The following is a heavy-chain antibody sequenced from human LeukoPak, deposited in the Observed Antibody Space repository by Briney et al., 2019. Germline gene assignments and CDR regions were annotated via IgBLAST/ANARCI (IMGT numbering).Heavy chain of an antibody. CDR1: GYTFTSYD. CDR2: MNPNSGNT. J-gene: IGHJ3*02. Sequence: ASVKVSCNASGYTFTSYDINWVRQATGQGLEWMGWMNPNSGNTGYAQNFQGRVTMTRNTSISTAYMELSSLRSEDTTVYYCAREPYYYDSSGYRGAFYIWGQGTMVTVSS. CDR3: AREPYYYDSSGYRGAFYI. D-gene: IGHD3-22*01. V-gene: IGHV1-8*01.